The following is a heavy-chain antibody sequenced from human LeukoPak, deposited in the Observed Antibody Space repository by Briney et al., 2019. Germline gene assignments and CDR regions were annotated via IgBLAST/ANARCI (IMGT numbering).Heavy chain of an antibody. V-gene: IGHV1-69*13. CDR3: ARDRPRQQLGDY. CDR1: GYTFTGYY. CDR2: IIPIFGTA. J-gene: IGHJ4*02. Sequence: ASVKVSCKASGYTFTGYYMHWVRQAPGQGLEWMGGIIPIFGTANYAQKFQGRVTITADESTSTAYMELSSLRSEDTAVYYCARDRPRQQLGDYWGQGTLVTVSS. D-gene: IGHD6-13*01.